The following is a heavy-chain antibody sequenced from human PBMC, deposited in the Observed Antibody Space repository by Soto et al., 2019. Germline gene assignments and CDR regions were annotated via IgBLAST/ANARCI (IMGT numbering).Heavy chain of an antibody. CDR1: GGPISSGGYY. CDR2: IYSSGST. V-gene: IGHV4-31*03. Sequence: QGQLQESGPGLVKPSQTLSLTCTVSGGPISSGGYYWSWIRQHPGKGLEGIGHIYSSGSTYYNPSLKRRVTISVDTSKNQFSLKLSSVTAADTAVYYCARDRLQGYYYGMDVWGQGTTVTVSS. D-gene: IGHD4-4*01. J-gene: IGHJ6*02. CDR3: ARDRLQGYYYGMDV.